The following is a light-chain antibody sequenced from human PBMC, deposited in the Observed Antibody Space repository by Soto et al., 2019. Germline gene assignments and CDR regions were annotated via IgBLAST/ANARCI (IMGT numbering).Light chain of an antibody. Sequence: QTVVTQEPSFSVSPGGTVTLTCGWSSGSVSTSYYPSWYQQTPGQAPRTLIYNTNTRSSGVPDRFSGSILGNKAALTITGAQADDESDYYCVLYMGSAIWVFGGGTKVTVL. CDR1: SGSVSTSYY. CDR3: VLYMGSAIWV. J-gene: IGLJ3*02. CDR2: NTN. V-gene: IGLV8-61*01.